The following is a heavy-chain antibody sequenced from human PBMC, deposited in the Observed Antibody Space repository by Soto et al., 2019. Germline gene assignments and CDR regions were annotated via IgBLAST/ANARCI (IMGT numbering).Heavy chain of an antibody. D-gene: IGHD7-27*01. J-gene: IGHJ5*02. CDR3: GSGDRISPGAA. Sequence: SVNVSCKAAVCAFSLYASSWVRQAPGQGLEWMGGIIPIFGTANYAQKFQGGVTITADESTSTAYMELSSLRYEYTGVYYCGSGDRISPGAAWGQGTLVTVSS. CDR1: VCAFSLYA. V-gene: IGHV1-69*13. CDR2: IIPIFGTA.